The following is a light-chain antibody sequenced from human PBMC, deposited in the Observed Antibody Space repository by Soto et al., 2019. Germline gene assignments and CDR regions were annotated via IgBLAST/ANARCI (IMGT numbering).Light chain of an antibody. Sequence: EIVLPQSPGTLSLSPGERATLSCMAIQSVSSKYLAWYQQKPGQAPRLLIYGTSSRATGISDRFRGSGSGTDFTLTISRLEPEDFAVYYCQQNDSAPSWTFGQGTKVDIK. CDR1: QSVSSKY. CDR3: QQNDSAPSWT. J-gene: IGKJ1*01. CDR2: GTS. V-gene: IGKV3-20*01.